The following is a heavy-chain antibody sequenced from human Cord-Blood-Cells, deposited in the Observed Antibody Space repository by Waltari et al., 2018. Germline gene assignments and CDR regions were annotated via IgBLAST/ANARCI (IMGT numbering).Heavy chain of an antibody. D-gene: IGHD6-13*01. J-gene: IGHJ4*02. CDR2: IYYCGST. V-gene: IGHV4-39*01. Sequence: QLQLQESGPGLVKPSETLSLTCTVSVGSISSSSYYWVWIRQPPGKGLEWIGSIYYCGSTYYNPSLKSRVTISVDTSKNQFSLKLSSVTAADTAVYYCARHSSSWYFDYWGQGTLVTVSS. CDR1: VGSISSSSYY. CDR3: ARHSSSWYFDY.